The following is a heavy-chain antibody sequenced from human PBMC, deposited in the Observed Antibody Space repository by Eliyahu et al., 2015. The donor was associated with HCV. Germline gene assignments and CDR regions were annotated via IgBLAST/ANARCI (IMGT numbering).Heavy chain of an antibody. CDR1: GYTFTSYS. J-gene: IGHJ5*02. CDR2: IDTNPGNP. D-gene: IGHD3-3*01. Sequence: QVQLVQSGSELRNPGASVKVSCKASGYTFTSYSMNWVRQAPGQGLEWMGWIDTNPGNPTYAQGFTGRFVFSLDTSVSTAYLQITSLKAEDTAVYYCARGGILEWLFAQSPTNWFDPWGQGTLVTVSS. CDR3: ARGGILEWLFAQSPTNWFDP. V-gene: IGHV7-4-1*02.